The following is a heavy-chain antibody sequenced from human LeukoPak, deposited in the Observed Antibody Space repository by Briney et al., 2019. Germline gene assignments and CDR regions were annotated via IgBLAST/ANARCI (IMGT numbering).Heavy chain of an antibody. CDR1: GGTFSSYA. D-gene: IGHD6-19*01. V-gene: IGHV1-69*10. CDR2: IIPILGIA. CDR3: AMGIAVAGTDY. Sequence: SVKVSCKASGGTFSSYAISWVRQAPGQGLEWMGWIIPILGIANYAQKFQGRVTITADKSTSTAYMELSSLRSEDTAVYYCAMGIAVAGTDYWGQGTLVTVSS. J-gene: IGHJ4*02.